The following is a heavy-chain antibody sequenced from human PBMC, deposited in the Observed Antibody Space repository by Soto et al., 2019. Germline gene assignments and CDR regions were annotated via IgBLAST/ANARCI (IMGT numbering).Heavy chain of an antibody. CDR3: TSVRHAVAGTENCDY. CDR1: GFSFSDST. D-gene: IGHD6-19*01. J-gene: IGHJ4*02. V-gene: IGHV3-73*01. Sequence: EVQLVESGGGLVQPGGSLKLSCATSGFSFSDSTIHWVRRASGKGLEWVGRIRSKANSYTTESAASVKGKFSITRDETKNTAYLQMNGLKTEDTAVYFCTSVRHAVAGTENCDYWGQGTLVAVSS. CDR2: IRSKANSYTT.